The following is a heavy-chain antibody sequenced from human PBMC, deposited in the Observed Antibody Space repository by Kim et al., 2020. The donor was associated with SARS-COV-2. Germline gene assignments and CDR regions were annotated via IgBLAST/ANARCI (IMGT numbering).Heavy chain of an antibody. CDR1: GFTFGDYA. J-gene: IGHJ4*02. Sequence: GGSLRLSCTASGFTFGDYAMSWVRQAPGKGLEWVGFIRSKAYGGTTEYAASVKGRFTISRDDSKSIAYLQMNSLKTEDTAVYYCTRGVYYFDYWGQGTLVTVSS. CDR3: TRGVYYFDY. V-gene: IGHV3-49*04. CDR2: IRSKAYGGTT.